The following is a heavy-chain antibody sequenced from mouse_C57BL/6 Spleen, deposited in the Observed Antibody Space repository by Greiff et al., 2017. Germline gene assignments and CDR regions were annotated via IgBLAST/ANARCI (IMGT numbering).Heavy chain of an antibody. CDR2: IYPGDGDT. V-gene: IGHV1-82*01. CDR1: GYAFSSSW. Sequence: VKLQQSGPELVKPGASVKISCKASGYAFSSSWMNWVKQRPGKGLEWIGRIYPGDGDTNYNGKFKGKATLTADKSSSTAYMQLSSLTSEDSAVYFCARTPIYYYGSSYLFDDWGQGTTLTVSS. CDR3: ARTPIYYYGSSYLFDD. J-gene: IGHJ2*01. D-gene: IGHD1-1*01.